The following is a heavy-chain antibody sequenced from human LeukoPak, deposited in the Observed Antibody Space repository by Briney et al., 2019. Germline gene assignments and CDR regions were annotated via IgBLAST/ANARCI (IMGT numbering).Heavy chain of an antibody. CDR3: ARGATISETGYFDF. CDR2: IDHRGDT. Sequence: PSETLSLTCAVYGGSFSRYYWSWIRQSPGKGLEWIAEIDHRGDTNYNPSVKSQVTISVDTSKSQFSLKVRSLSAADTAVYYCARGATISETGYFDFWGQGTLVTVSS. CDR1: GGSFSRYY. D-gene: IGHD3-3*02. J-gene: IGHJ4*03. V-gene: IGHV4-34*01.